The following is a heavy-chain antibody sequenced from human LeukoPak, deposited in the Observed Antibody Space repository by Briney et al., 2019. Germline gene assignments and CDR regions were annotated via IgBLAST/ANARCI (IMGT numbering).Heavy chain of an antibody. CDR1: GGSITSYY. CDR2: IYYSGST. J-gene: IGHJ4*02. V-gene: IGHV4-59*12. D-gene: IGHD3-10*02. Sequence: PSETLSLTCTVSGGSITSYYWSWIRQPPGKGLEWIGYIYYSGSTNYNPSLKSRVTISLDTSKNQFSLKLSSVTAADTAVYYCVRVDGVTRFYFDLWGQGSLVTVSS. CDR3: VRVDGVTRFYFDL.